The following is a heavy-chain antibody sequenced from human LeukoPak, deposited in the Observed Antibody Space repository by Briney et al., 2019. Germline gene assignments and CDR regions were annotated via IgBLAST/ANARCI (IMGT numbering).Heavy chain of an antibody. V-gene: IGHV4-4*07. D-gene: IGHD4-17*01. J-gene: IGHJ3*02. CDR2: IYTSGST. Sequence: SETLSLTCTVSGGSISSYYWSWIRQPAGKGLEWIGRIYTSGSTNYNPSLKSRVTISVDTSKNQFSLKLSSVTAADTAVYYCARDYGDYLRGIDAFDIWGQGTMVTVSS. CDR1: GGSISSYY. CDR3: ARDYGDYLRGIDAFDI.